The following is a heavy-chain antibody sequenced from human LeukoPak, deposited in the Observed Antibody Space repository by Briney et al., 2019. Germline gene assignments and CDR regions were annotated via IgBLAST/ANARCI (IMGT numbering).Heavy chain of an antibody. J-gene: IGHJ4*02. Sequence: ASVKVSCKASGGTFSSYAISWVRQAPGQGLEWMGGIIPIFGTANYAQKGQGRFTITADKSTSTDYMELSRLRYEDTAVYYCAIEYRLLTPREDLRYFDWLSSLDYWGQGTLVTVSS. CDR1: GGTFSSYA. V-gene: IGHV1-69*06. CDR3: AIEYRLLTPREDLRYFDWLSSLDY. D-gene: IGHD3-9*01. CDR2: IIPIFGTA.